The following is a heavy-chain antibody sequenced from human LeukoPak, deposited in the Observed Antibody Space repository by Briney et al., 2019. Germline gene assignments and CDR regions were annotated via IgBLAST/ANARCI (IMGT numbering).Heavy chain of an antibody. CDR3: VRHSRVVAFDY. V-gene: IGHV4-59*08. D-gene: IGHD2-15*01. CDR2: IYYTGNT. Sequence: SETLSLTCTVSGVSVSNHYSSWIRQPPGKGLEWIGYIYYTGNTNYNPSLKSRVTISEDISKNQVSLRLSSVTAADTAVYYCVRHSRVVAFDYWGQGNLVTVSS. J-gene: IGHJ4*02. CDR1: GVSVSNHY.